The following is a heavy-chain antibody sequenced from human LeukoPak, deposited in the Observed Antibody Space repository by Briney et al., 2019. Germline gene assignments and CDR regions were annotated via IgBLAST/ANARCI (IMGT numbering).Heavy chain of an antibody. CDR2: ISYDGSNK. V-gene: IGHV3-30-3*01. D-gene: IGHD2-21*02. CDR3: ARGADGHCGGDCYWND. J-gene: IGHJ4*02. Sequence: GSLRLSCAASGFTFSSYAMHWVRQAPGKGLEWVAVISYDGSNKYYADSVKGRFTISRDNSKNTLYLQMNSLRAEDTAVYYCARGADGHCGGDCYWNDWGQGTLVTVSS. CDR1: GFTFSSYA.